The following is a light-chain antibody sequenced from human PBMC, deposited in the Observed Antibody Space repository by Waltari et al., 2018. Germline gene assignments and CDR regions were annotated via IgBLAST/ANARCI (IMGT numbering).Light chain of an antibody. J-gene: IGKJ2*01. CDR2: WAS. Sequence: DIVMTQSPDSLAVSLGERVTINCKSSQSVFYSSNNKNYLAWYQQRPGQSPKLLLYWASDPASGVIDRFTGSGSGPDFTRTLSCLQGVDVAVYYCQQYSSFPRTLSQATHVEI. CDR1: QSVFYSSNNKNY. CDR3: QQYSSFPRT. V-gene: IGKV4-1*01.